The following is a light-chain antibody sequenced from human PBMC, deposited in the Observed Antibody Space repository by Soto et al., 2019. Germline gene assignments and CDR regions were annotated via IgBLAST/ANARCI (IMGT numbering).Light chain of an antibody. J-gene: IGLJ3*02. CDR2: VNSDGSH. V-gene: IGLV4-69*01. CDR3: QTWATGIHLM. Sequence: QSVLTQSPSASASLGASVKLTCTLSSGHSSYAIAWHQQQPEKGPRYLMKVNSDGSHNKGDGIPDRFSGSSSGAERYLTISSLQSEDEADYYCQTWATGIHLMFGGGTKVTVL. CDR1: SGHSSYA.